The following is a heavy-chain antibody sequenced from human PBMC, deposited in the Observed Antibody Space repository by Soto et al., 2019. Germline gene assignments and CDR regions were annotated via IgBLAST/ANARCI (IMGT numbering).Heavy chain of an antibody. CDR2: IYPGDSDT. D-gene: IGHD5-18*01. Sequence: PGESLKISCKGSGYSFTSYWIGWVRQMPGKGLEWMGIIYPGDSDTRYSPSFQGQVTISADKSISTAYLQWSSLKASDTAKYYCASQQLGYSYARDAFDIWGQGTMVTVSS. CDR1: GYSFTSYW. CDR3: ASQQLGYSYARDAFDI. J-gene: IGHJ3*02. V-gene: IGHV5-51*01.